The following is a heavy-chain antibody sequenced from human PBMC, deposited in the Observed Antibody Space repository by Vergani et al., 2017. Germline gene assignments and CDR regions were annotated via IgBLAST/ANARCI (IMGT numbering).Heavy chain of an antibody. J-gene: IGHJ6*02. CDR1: GGSISSYY. D-gene: IGHD3-10*01. V-gene: IGHV4-39*01. Sequence: QVQLQESGPGLVKPSETLSLTCTVSGGSISSYYWGWIRQPPGKGLEWIGSIYYSGSTYYNPSLKSRVTISVDTSKNQFSLKLSSVTAADTAVYYCARHGLPTKYYYGSGSYYNLDYDGMDVWGQGTTVTVSS. CDR3: ARHGLPTKYYYGSGSYYNLDYDGMDV. CDR2: IYYSGST.